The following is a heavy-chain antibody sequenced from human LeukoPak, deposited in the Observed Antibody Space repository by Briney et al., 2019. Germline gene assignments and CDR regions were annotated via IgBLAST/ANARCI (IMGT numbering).Heavy chain of an antibody. J-gene: IGHJ3*02. CDR3: ARGRGYYYDSSGYYVPDDAFDI. CDR1: GYTFTSYY. Sequence: GASVKVSCKASGYTFTSYYMHWVRQAPGQGLEWMGIINPSGGSTSYAQKFQGRVTMTRDTSTSTVYMELSSLRSEDTAVYYCARGRGYYYDSSGYYVPDDAFDIWSQGTMVTVSS. D-gene: IGHD3-22*01. V-gene: IGHV1-46*01. CDR2: INPSGGST.